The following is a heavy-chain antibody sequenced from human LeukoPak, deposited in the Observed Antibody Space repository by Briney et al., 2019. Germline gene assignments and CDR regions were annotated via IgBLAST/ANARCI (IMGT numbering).Heavy chain of an antibody. V-gene: IGHV4-39*01. CDR2: IYYSGST. Sequence: SETLSLTCTVSGGSISSSSYYWGWIRQPPGKGLEWIGSIYYSGSTYYNPSLKSRVTISVDTSKNQFSLKLSSVTAADTAVCYCARSARTGPWYFDYWGQGTLVTVSS. CDR3: ARSARTGPWYFDY. CDR1: GGSISSSSYY. D-gene: IGHD4-17*01. J-gene: IGHJ4*02.